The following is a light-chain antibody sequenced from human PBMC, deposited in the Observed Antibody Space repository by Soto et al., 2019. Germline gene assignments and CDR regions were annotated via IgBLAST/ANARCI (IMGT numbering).Light chain of an antibody. V-gene: IGKV3-15*01. CDR3: QQYTTWTPNT. CDR2: GAS. CDR1: QRVYSN. Sequence: EFLITQSPDTLSVSQGESATLSCRASQRVYSNLAWYQQRPGQAPRLLIYGASTRATGVPARFSGRGSGTEFTLTISSLQSEDFAVYYCQQYTTWTPNTFCQGTRLE. J-gene: IGKJ5*01.